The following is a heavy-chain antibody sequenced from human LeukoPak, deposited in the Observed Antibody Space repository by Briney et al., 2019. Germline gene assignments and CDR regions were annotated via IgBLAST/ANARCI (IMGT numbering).Heavy chain of an antibody. CDR1: GGSFSGYY. CDR2: INHSGST. V-gene: IGHV4-34*01. D-gene: IGHD3-16*02. CDR3: ARGLRDSSDYIWGSYRPSYPAPLRFDY. Sequence: SETLSLTCAVYGGSFSGYYWSWIRQPPGKGLEWIGEINHSGSTNYNPSLKSRVTISVDTSKNQFSLKLSSVTAADTAVYYCARGLRDSSDYIWGSYRPSYPAPLRFDYWGQGTLVTVSS. J-gene: IGHJ4*02.